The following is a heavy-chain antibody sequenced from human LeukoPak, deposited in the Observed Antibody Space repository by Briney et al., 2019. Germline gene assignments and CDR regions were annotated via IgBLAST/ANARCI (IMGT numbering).Heavy chain of an antibody. Sequence: SETLSLTCAVPGYSISSGYYWGWIRQPPGKGLEWIGSIYHSGSTYYNPSLKSRVTISVDTSKNQFSLKLSSVTAADTAVYYCARKEATYYMDVWGKGTTVTVSS. CDR1: GYSISSGYY. J-gene: IGHJ6*03. CDR2: IYHSGST. V-gene: IGHV4-38-2*01. D-gene: IGHD5-12*01. CDR3: ARKEATYYMDV.